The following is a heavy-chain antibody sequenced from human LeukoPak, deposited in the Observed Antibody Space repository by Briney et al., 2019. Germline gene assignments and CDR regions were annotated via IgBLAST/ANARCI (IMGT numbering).Heavy chain of an antibody. J-gene: IGHJ5*02. Sequence: SQTLSLTCAISGDSVTSNSVTWNWIRQPPSRGLEWLGRTYYRSTWYNDYAVSVRGRITVNPDTSKNQFSLHLNSVTPEDTAVYYCARRLTQYDCFDPWGQGILVTVSS. CDR2: TYYRSTWYN. V-gene: IGHV6-1*01. CDR3: ARRLTQYDCFDP. D-gene: IGHD2-2*01. CDR1: GDSVTSNSVT.